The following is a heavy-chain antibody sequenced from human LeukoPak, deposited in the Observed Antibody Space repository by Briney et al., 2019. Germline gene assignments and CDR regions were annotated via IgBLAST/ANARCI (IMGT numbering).Heavy chain of an antibody. Sequence: GGSLRLSCAASGFTFSSYSMNWVRQAPGKGLEWVSSISSSRSYIYYADSVKGRFTISRDNAKNSLYLQMNSLRAEDTAVYYCARDGYYDSSNDFDYWGQGTLVTVSS. CDR2: ISSSRSYI. CDR1: GFTFSSYS. D-gene: IGHD3-22*01. CDR3: ARDGYYDSSNDFDY. V-gene: IGHV3-21*01. J-gene: IGHJ4*02.